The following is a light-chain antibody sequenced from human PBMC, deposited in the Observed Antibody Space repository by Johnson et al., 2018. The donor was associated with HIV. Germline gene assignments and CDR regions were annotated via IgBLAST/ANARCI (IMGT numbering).Light chain of an antibody. CDR1: SSNIGNNY. CDR2: ENN. V-gene: IGLV1-51*02. CDR3: GTWDSSLSAYV. J-gene: IGLJ1*01. Sequence: QSVLTQPPSVSAAPGQKVTISCSGSSSNIGNNYVSWYQQLPGTAPKLHIYENNKRPSGIPDRISGSKSGTSATLGITGLQTGDEADYYCGTWDSSLSAYVVGTGTKVTVL.